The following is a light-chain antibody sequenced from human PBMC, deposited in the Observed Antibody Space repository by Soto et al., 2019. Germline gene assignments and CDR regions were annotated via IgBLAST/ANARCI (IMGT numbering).Light chain of an antibody. CDR1: SSNIGSNY. CDR3: AAWDDSLSGLV. CDR2: SNN. V-gene: IGLV1-47*02. J-gene: IGLJ2*01. Sequence: QSVLTQPPSASGTPGQRVTISCSGSSSNIGSNYVYCYQQLPRTAPKILIYSNNQRPSVVPDRFSGSKSGTSASLAISGLRSEDEDDYYCAAWDDSLSGLVFGGGTKLTVL.